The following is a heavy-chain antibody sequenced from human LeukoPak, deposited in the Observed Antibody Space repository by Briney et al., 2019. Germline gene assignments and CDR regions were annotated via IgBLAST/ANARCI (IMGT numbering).Heavy chain of an antibody. CDR3: ARSFYDILIGYYQYFDY. J-gene: IGHJ4*02. Sequence: PGGSLRLSCAASGFTFSSCAMSWVRQAPGKGLEWVSVIYRDGSSYYAESVKGRFTISRDNSKNTLYIQMNSLRAEDTAVYYCARSFYDILIGYYQYFDYWGQGTLVTVSS. D-gene: IGHD3-9*01. V-gene: IGHV3-66*01. CDR1: GFTFSSCA. CDR2: IYRDGSS.